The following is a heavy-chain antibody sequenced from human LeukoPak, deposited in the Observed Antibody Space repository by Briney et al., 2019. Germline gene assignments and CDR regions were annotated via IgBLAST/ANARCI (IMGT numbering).Heavy chain of an antibody. CDR3: ARNSKYYDYVWGSYRQEFDY. V-gene: IGHV4-34*01. J-gene: IGHJ4*02. CDR1: GGSFSGYY. CDR2: INHSGST. Sequence: PSETLSLTCAVYGGSFSGYYWSWIRQPPGKGLEWIGEINHSGSTNYNPSPKSRVTISVDTSKNQFSLKMSSVTAAETAVYYCARNSKYYDYVWGSYRQEFDYWGQGTLVTVSS. D-gene: IGHD3-16*02.